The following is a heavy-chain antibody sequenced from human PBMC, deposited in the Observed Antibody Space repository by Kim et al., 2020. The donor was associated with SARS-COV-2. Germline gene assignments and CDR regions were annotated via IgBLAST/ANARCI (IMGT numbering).Heavy chain of an antibody. CDR3: ARDRTGGYDSD. CDR1: GYSISSGYY. CDR2: IYHSGST. Sequence: SETLSLTCTVSGYSISSGYYWGWIRQPPGKGLEWIGSIYHSGSTYYNPSLKSRVTISVDTSKNQFSLKLSSVTAADTAVYYCARDRTGGYDSDWGQGTLVTVSS. J-gene: IGHJ4*02. V-gene: IGHV4-38-2*02. D-gene: IGHD5-12*01.